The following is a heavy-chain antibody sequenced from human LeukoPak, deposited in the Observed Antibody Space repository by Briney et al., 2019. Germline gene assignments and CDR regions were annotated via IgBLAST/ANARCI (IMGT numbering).Heavy chain of an antibody. D-gene: IGHD5-24*01. CDR3: ARPRDGYTVVQTAEYFQH. J-gene: IGHJ1*01. CDR1: GGTFSSYA. CDR2: IIPILGIA. V-gene: IGHV1-69*04. Sequence: GSSVKVSCKASGGTFSSYAISWVRQAPGQGLEWMGRIIPILGIANYAQKFQGRVTITADKSTSTAYMELSSLRSEDTAVYYCARPRDGYTVVQTAEYFQHWGQGTLVTVSS.